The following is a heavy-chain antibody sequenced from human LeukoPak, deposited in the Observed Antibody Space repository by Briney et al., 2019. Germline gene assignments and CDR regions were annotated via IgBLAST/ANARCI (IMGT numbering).Heavy chain of an antibody. V-gene: IGHV4-59*01. J-gene: IGHJ4*02. Sequence: SETLSLTCTVSGGSISSYYWSWIRQPPGKGLEWIGYIYYSGSTNYNPSLKSRATISVDTSKNQFSLKLSSVTAADTAVYYCARDLGYCSGGSCYQSLGYWGQGTLVTVSS. CDR2: IYYSGST. CDR3: ARDLGYCSGGSCYQSLGY. CDR1: GGSISSYY. D-gene: IGHD2-15*01.